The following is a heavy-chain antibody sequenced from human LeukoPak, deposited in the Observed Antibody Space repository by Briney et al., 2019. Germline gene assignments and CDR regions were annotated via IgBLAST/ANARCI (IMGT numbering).Heavy chain of an antibody. CDR1: GFTFSSYA. D-gene: IGHD3-22*01. Sequence: PGGSLRLSCAASGFTFSSYAMHWVRQAPGKGLEWVAVISYDGSNKYYADSVKGRFTISRDNSKNTLYLQMNSLRAEDTAVYYCARGTYYYDSSGYWDLDYWGQGTLVTVSS. V-gene: IGHV3-30-3*01. CDR3: ARGTYYYDSSGYWDLDY. CDR2: ISYDGSNK. J-gene: IGHJ4*02.